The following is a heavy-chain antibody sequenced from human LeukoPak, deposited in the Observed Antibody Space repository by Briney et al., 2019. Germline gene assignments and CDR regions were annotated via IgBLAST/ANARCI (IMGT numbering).Heavy chain of an antibody. CDR1: GGSISSYY. J-gene: IGHJ4*02. CDR3: ARSPMVRGVMTLGFDY. Sequence: IPSETLSLTCTVSGGSISSYYWGWIRQPPGKGLEWIGYIYYSGSTNYNPSLKSRVTISVDTSKNQFSLKLSSVTAADTAVYYCARSPMVRGVMTLGFDYWGQGTLVTVSS. CDR2: IYYSGST. V-gene: IGHV4-59*12. D-gene: IGHD3-10*01.